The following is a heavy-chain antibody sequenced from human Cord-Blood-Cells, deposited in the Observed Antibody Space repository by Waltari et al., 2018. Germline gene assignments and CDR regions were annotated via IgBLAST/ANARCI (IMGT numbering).Heavy chain of an antibody. CDR3: ARESAGYSSSWYDY. J-gene: IGHJ4*02. CDR1: GGTFSSYA. CDR2: IIPIFGTA. Sequence: GGTFSSYAISWVRQAPGQGLEWMGGIIPIFGTANYAQKFQGRVTITADESTSTAYMELSSLRSEDTAVYYCARESAGYSSSWYDYWGQGTLVNVSS. V-gene: IGHV1-69*01. D-gene: IGHD6-13*01.